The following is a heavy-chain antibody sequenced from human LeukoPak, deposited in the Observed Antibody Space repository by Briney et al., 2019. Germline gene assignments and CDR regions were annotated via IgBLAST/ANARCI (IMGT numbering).Heavy chain of an antibody. CDR2: IYSGGST. D-gene: IGHD6-13*01. CDR3: ARTAPHRSWYSESYYYYMDV. Sequence: GGSLRLSCAASGFTVSSNYMSWVRQAPGKGLEWVSVIYSGGSTYYADSVKGRFTISRDNSKNTLYLQMNSLRAEDTAVYYCARTAPHRSWYSESYYYYMDVWGKGTTVTVSS. V-gene: IGHV3-53*01. CDR1: GFTVSSNY. J-gene: IGHJ6*03.